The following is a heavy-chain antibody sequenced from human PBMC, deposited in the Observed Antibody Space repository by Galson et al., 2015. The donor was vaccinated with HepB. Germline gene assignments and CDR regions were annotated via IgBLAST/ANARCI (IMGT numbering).Heavy chain of an antibody. CDR2: INPGDSDT. Sequence: QSGAEVKKPGESLKISCKGSGYSFTTYWIGWGRQMPGKGLEWMGIINPGDSDTRYNPSFQGQVTNSADTSISPAYLQWSSLKASDTAMYYCASLRGAVPLGFDYWGQGTLVTVSS. V-gene: IGHV5-51*01. D-gene: IGHD3-16*01. CDR1: GYSFTTYW. CDR3: ASLRGAVPLGFDY. J-gene: IGHJ4*02.